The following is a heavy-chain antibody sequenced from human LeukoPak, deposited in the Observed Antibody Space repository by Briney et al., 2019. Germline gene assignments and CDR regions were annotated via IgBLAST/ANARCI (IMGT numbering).Heavy chain of an antibody. D-gene: IGHD6-13*01. CDR2: MKQDGSEK. CDR1: GFTFSSYE. CDR3: ARIGYRSSSFDC. V-gene: IGHV3-7*04. J-gene: IGHJ4*02. Sequence: GGSLRLSCAASGFTFSSYEMNWVRQAPGKGLEWVANMKQDGSEKHYVDSVKGRLIISRDNARNSVYLQMNSPRADDTAVYYCARIGYRSSSFDCWGQGTLVTVSS.